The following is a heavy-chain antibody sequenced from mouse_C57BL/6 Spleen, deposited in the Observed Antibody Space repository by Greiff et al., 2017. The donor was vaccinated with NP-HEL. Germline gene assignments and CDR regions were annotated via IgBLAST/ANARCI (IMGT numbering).Heavy chain of an antibody. V-gene: IGHV1-19*01. Sequence: FQLQQSGPVLVKPGASVKMSCKASGYTFTDYYMNWVKQSHGKSLEWIGVINPYNGGTSYNQKFKGKATLTVDKSSSTAYMELNSLTSEDSAVYYCARDGYYGSSPHWYFDVWGTGTTVTVSS. CDR3: ARDGYYGSSPHWYFDV. D-gene: IGHD1-1*01. CDR1: GYTFTDYY. CDR2: INPYNGGT. J-gene: IGHJ1*03.